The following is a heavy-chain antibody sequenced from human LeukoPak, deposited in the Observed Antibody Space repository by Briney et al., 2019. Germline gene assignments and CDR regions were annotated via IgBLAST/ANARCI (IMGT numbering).Heavy chain of an antibody. CDR2: IYSSAGT. D-gene: IGHD4-17*01. V-gene: IGHV4-59*08. CDR1: GGSLNGYY. Sequence: SETLSLTCTVSGGSLNGYYWGWIRQPPGKGLECIGYIYSSAGTAHNASLKSRLTISLDTSKNQFSLTLSSVTAADTAVYYCAKHVYGEGMVVWGKGTTVTVS. CDR3: AKHVYGEGMVV. J-gene: IGHJ6*03.